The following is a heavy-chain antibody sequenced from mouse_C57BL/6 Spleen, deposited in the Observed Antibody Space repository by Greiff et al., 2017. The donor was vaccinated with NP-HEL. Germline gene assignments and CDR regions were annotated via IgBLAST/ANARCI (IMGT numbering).Heavy chain of an antibody. CDR3: ARHGAKRGYWYFDV. CDR1: GFTFSSYT. CDR2: ISGGGGNT. J-gene: IGHJ1*03. V-gene: IGHV5-9*01. Sequence: DVKLQESGGGLVKPGGSLKLSCAASGFTFSSYTMSWVRQTPEKRLEWVATISGGGGNTYYPDSVKGRFTISRDNAKNTLYLQMSSLRSEDTALYYCARHGAKRGYWYFDVWGTGTTVTVSS.